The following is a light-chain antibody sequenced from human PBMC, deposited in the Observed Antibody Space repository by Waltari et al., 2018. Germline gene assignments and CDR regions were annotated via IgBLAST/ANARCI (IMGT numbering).Light chain of an antibody. Sequence: QSALSQPASVSGSPGQSPTITCPGASTYLASSNLCAWYQPHPNRAPKPIIYEATKRPSGISHRFSGAKSGATASLRISGLQADDEADYYCCSYTGSSTSYGCGGGTKVTVL. J-gene: IGLJ1*01. CDR1: STYLASSNL. CDR2: EAT. CDR3: CSYTGSSTSYG. V-gene: IGLV2-23*01.